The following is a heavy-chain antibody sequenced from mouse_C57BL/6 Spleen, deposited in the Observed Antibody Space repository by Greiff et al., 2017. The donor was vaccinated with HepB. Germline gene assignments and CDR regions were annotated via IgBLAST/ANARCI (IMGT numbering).Heavy chain of an antibody. V-gene: IGHV5-4*03. D-gene: IGHD2-13*01. CDR2: ISDGGSYT. J-gene: IGHJ1*03. CDR3: ASPDGDYWYFDV. CDR1: GFTFSSYA. Sequence: EVKLVESGGGLVKPGGSLKLSCAASGFTFSSYAMSWVRQTPEKRLEWVATISDGGSYTYYPDNVKGRFTISRDNAKNNLYLQMSHLKSENTAMYYCASPDGDYWYFDVWGTGTTVTVSS.